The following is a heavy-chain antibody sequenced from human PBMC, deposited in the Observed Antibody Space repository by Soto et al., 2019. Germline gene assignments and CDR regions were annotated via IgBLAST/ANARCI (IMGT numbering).Heavy chain of an antibody. Sequence: SETLSLTCNVSGGSIRSYYWSWVRQPAGKALEWIGRIYSSGTTNYNPSLKSRVTILVDTSKNEFSLKVASVTAADTALYYCAREGASGFGMDVWGQGTTVTVSS. D-gene: IGHD1-26*01. CDR2: IYSSGTT. CDR3: AREGASGFGMDV. CDR1: GGSIRSYY. J-gene: IGHJ6*02. V-gene: IGHV4-4*07.